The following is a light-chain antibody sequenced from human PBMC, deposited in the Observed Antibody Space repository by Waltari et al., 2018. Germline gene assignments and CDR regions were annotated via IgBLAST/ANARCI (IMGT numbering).Light chain of an antibody. Sequence: QSALTQPASVSGSPGQSITIPCIGTSSDIGGSNYVSRVPPHPGQTPQLPPSRYNHHPGKAPKVMIYNVNNRPSGVSDRFSGSKSGNTASLTISGLQAEDEADYFCCLYASSYTPFFVFGTGTKLTVL. V-gene: IGLV2-14*03. CDR2: NVN. J-gene: IGLJ1*01. CDR3: CLYASSYTPFFV. CDR1: SSDIGGSNY.